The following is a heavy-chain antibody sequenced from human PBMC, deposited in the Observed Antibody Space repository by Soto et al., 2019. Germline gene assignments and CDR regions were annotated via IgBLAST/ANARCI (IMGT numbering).Heavy chain of an antibody. CDR1: GGTFSSYA. D-gene: IGHD4-4*01. CDR3: ASLFTVTAPYYYYGMDV. J-gene: IGHJ6*02. V-gene: IGHV1-69*01. CDR2: IIPIFGTA. Sequence: QVQLVQSGAEVKKPGSSVTVSCTASGGTFSSYAISWVRQAPGQGLEWMGGIIPIFGTANYAQKFQGRVTITADESTSTAYMELSSLRSEDTAVYYCASLFTVTAPYYYYGMDVWGQGTTVTVSS.